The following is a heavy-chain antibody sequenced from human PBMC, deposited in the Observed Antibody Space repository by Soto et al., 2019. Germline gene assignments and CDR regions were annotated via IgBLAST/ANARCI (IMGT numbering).Heavy chain of an antibody. D-gene: IGHD2-15*01. CDR1: GYTFTSYG. V-gene: IGHV1-18*01. J-gene: IGHJ6*02. CDR2: ISAYNGNT. CDR3: AQTYCSGGSCLSYYGMDV. Sequence: GASVKVSCKASGYTFTSYGISWVRQAPGQRLEWMGWISAYNGNTNYAQKLQGRVTMTTDTSTSTAYMELRSLRSDDTAVYYCAQTYCSGGSCLSYYGMDVWGQGTTVTVS.